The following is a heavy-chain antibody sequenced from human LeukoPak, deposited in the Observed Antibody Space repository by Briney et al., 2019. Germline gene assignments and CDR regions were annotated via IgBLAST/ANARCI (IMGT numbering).Heavy chain of an antibody. D-gene: IGHD3-10*01. CDR3: ARHCNYYGSGSHYTGFDY. CDR2: IYYSGST. Sequence: SETLSLTCTVSGGSISSSSYYWGWIRQPPGKGLEWIGSIYYSGSTYYNPSLKSRVTISVDTSKNQFSLKLSSVTAADTAVYYCARHCNYYGSGSHYTGFDYWGQGTLVTVSS. J-gene: IGHJ4*02. CDR1: GGSISSSSYY. V-gene: IGHV4-39*01.